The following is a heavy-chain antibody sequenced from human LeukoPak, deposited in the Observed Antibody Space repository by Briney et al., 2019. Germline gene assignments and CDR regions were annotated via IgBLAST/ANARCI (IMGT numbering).Heavy chain of an antibody. Sequence: GGSLRLSCAASGFTFSSYAMSWVRQAPGKGLEWVANIKQDGSEKYYVDSVKGRFTISRDNAKNSLYLQMNSLRAEDTAVYYCARDAQRRRYSGFDYWGQGTLVTVSS. D-gene: IGHD5-12*01. CDR3: ARDAQRRRYSGFDY. V-gene: IGHV3-7*01. J-gene: IGHJ4*02. CDR2: IKQDGSEK. CDR1: GFTFSSYA.